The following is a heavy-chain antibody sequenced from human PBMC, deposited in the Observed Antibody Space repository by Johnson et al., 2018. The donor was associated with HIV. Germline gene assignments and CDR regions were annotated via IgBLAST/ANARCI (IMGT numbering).Heavy chain of an antibody. CDR2: ISYDGTNK. D-gene: IGHD6-19*01. CDR3: ARDAVISSGWYNVDAFDI. CDR1: GLSFSNYD. Sequence: QVQLVESGGGVVQPGKSLRLSCGASGLSFSNYDMHWVRQAPGKGLQWVADISYDGTNKHYGDYLKGRFTVSRDNSKNTLYLQMNTLRAEDTAVYYCARDAVISSGWYNVDAFDIWGQGTMVTVSS. V-gene: IGHV3-30*03. J-gene: IGHJ3*02.